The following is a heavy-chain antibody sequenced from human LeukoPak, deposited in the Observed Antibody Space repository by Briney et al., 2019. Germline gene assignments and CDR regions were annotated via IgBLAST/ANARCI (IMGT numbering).Heavy chain of an antibody. Sequence: GGSLRLSCAASGFTFSSYAMHWVRQAPGKGLEWVAVISYDGSNKYYADSVKGRFTISRDNSKNTLYLQMNSLRAEDTAVYYCARDPPLEYYFDYWGQGTLVTVSS. CDR2: ISYDGSNK. D-gene: IGHD5-24*01. CDR3: ARDPPLEYYFDY. CDR1: GFTFSSYA. J-gene: IGHJ4*02. V-gene: IGHV3-30*04.